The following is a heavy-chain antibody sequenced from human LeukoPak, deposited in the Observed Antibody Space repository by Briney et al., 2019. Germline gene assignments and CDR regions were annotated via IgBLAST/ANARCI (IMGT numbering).Heavy chain of an antibody. Sequence: ASVKVSCKASVYTFTGYYIHWVRQAPGQGLEWMGRTNPNSGGTDYAQKFQGRVTMTRDTSINTAYMELSRLRSDDTAVYYCARDRAMDYWGQGTLVTVSS. V-gene: IGHV1-2*06. J-gene: IGHJ4*02. CDR2: TNPNSGGT. CDR1: VYTFTGYY. CDR3: ARDRAMDY.